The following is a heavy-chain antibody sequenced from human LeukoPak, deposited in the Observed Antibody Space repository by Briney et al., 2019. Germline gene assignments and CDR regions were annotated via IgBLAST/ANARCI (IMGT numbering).Heavy chain of an antibody. J-gene: IGHJ4*02. D-gene: IGHD1-14*01. CDR3: ARAVTGEPDYFDL. CDR1: GDSVGSPYY. Sequence: SETLSLTCTVSGDSVGSPYYWGWIRQPPGKGLEWVASIFHSGYVYHNPSLKSRVTMSIDMSRNQFSLKLTSVTAAETALYYCARAVTGEPDYFDLWGQGTLVTVSS. V-gene: IGHV4-38-2*02. CDR2: IFHSGYV.